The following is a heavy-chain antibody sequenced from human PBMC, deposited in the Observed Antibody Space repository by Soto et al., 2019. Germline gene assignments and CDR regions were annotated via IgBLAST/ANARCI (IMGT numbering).Heavy chain of an antibody. J-gene: IGHJ6*02. CDR3: ARDQAPNSGLYYYYGMDV. CDR1: GFTFSSYG. CDR2: IWYDGSNK. Sequence: GGSLRLSCAASGFTFSSYGMHWVRQAPGKGLEWVAVIWYDGSNKYYADSVKGRFTISRDNSKNTLYLQMNSLRAEDTAVYYCARDQAPNSGLYYYYGMDVWGQGTTVTVSS. V-gene: IGHV3-33*01. D-gene: IGHD6-13*01.